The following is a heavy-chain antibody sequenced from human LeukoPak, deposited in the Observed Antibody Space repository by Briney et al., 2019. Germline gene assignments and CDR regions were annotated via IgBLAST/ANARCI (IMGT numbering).Heavy chain of an antibody. CDR2: IYYRGSY. Sequence: SDTLSLTCTVSGRSISSGDYYWRWIRQPPGKGLEWIGYIYYRGSYYYNPSLKGRVTISVDTSKNQFSLKLSSVTAADTDVYYCARIPGSYYNPLFPDAFDIWGQGTMVTVSS. CDR1: GRSISSGDYY. V-gene: IGHV4-30-4*02. D-gene: IGHD3-10*01. CDR3: ARIPGSYYNPLFPDAFDI. J-gene: IGHJ3*02.